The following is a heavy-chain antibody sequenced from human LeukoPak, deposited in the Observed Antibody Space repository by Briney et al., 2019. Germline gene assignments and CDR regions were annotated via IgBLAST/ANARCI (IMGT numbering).Heavy chain of an antibody. CDR1: GHTFTGYY. D-gene: IGHD5-12*01. V-gene: IGHV1-2*02. J-gene: IGHJ4*02. CDR2: INPKSGGT. Sequence: ASVKVSCKASGHTFTGYYMHWVRQAPGQGLEWMGWINPKSGGTNYAQKLQGRVTMTRDTSISTAYMELSRLRSDDTAVYYCARDGLSRGDYDYRGCYFDYWGQGTLVTVSS. CDR3: ARDGLSRGDYDYRGCYFDY.